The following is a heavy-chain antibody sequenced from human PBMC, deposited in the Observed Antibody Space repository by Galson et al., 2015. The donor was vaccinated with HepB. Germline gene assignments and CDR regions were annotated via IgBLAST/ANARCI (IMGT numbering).Heavy chain of an antibody. D-gene: IGHD3-22*01. CDR1: GGSFSAHY. V-gene: IGHV4-34*01. J-gene: IGHJ4*02. CDR3: ARGPNYYDRIFDY. CDR2: TARSGST. Sequence: LSLTCAVYGGSFSAHYWSWLRQPPGKGLEWIGETARSGSTNYNPSLKSRVSISVDTSKTEFSLNLISVTAADTAVYYCARGPNYYDRIFDYWGQGILVTVSS.